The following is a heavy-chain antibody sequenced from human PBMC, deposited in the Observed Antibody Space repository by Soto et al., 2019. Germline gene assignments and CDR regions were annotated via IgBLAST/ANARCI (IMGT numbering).Heavy chain of an antibody. CDR2: LSGSGGST. CDR1: GFTFSSYA. J-gene: IGHJ6*02. D-gene: IGHD1-26*01. V-gene: IGHV3-23*01. Sequence: EVQLLESGGGLVQPGGSLRLSCAASGFTFSSYAMSWVRQAPGKGLEWVSALSGSGGSTYYADSVKGRFTISRDNSKNTLYLQMNSLRGEDTAVYYCAKDEVGAVYYYYSGMDVWGQGTTVTVSS. CDR3: AKDEVGAVYYYYSGMDV.